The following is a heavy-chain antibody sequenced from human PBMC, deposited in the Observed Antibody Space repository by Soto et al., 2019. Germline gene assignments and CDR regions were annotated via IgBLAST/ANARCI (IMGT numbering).Heavy chain of an antibody. D-gene: IGHD2-15*01. J-gene: IGHJ5*02. CDR3: ARDLGYCRSGTCYREWFDP. CDR1: GYTFTTHG. Sequence: QVQLVQSGAEVKKPGASVKVSCKASGYTFTTHGISWVRQVPGQGLEWMGWVRGDNGHTNYAQSPQGRVTMTTDTSTNTAYMELRSLRSDDTAVYYCARDLGYCRSGTCYREWFDPWGQGTRVTVSS. CDR2: VRGDNGHT. V-gene: IGHV1-18*01.